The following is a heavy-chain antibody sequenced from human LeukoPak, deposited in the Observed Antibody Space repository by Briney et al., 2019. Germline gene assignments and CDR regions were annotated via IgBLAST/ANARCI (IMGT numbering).Heavy chain of an antibody. CDR3: ARFNERVRGVIISLDY. V-gene: IGHV3-30-3*01. CDR2: ISYDGSNK. Sequence: PGRSLRLSCAASGFTFSSYAMHWVRQAPGKGLEWVAVISYDGSNKYYADSVKGRFTISRDNSKNTPYLQMNSLRAEDTAVYYCARFNERVRGVIISLDYWGQGTLVTVSS. CDR1: GFTFSSYA. J-gene: IGHJ4*02. D-gene: IGHD3-10*01.